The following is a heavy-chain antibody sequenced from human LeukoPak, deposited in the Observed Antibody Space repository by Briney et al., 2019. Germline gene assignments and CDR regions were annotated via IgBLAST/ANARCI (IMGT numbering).Heavy chain of an antibody. CDR3: ARERRKTDD. Sequence: PGRSLRLSCAASGFTFSNYGMHWVRQAPGKGLEWVAVIRYDGSNKYYADSVKGRFTISRDNSKNTLYLQMNSLRAEDTAVYYCARERRKTDDWGQGTLVTVSS. CDR2: IRYDGSNK. CDR1: GFTFSNYG. V-gene: IGHV3-33*01. J-gene: IGHJ4*02.